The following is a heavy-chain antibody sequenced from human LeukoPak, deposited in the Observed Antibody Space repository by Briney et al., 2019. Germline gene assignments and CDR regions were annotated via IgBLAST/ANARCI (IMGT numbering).Heavy chain of an antibody. CDR1: GGSFSDYY. D-gene: IGHD3-16*02. CDR2: INHSGTT. J-gene: IGHJ4*02. V-gene: IGHV4-34*01. CDR3: ASHYSSGGYRYTGSFDS. Sequence: PSETLSLTRAVYGGSFSDYYWSWIRQPPGKGLEWIGEINHSGTTNYGPSLKSRVSISVDTSKNQFSLKLNSVTAADAAMYYCASHYSSGGYRYTGSFDSWGQGMLVNVSS.